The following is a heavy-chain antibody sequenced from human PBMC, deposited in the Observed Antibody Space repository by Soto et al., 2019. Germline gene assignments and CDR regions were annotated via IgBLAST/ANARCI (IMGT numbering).Heavy chain of an antibody. J-gene: IGHJ6*02. Sequence: QVQLQESGPGLVKPSQTLSLTCTVSGGSISSGDYYWSWIRQPPGKGLEGIGYIYYSGSTYYNPSLKSRVTISLDTSNNQFSLKLSSVTAADTAVYYCARGDFLAALHGMDVWGQGTTVTVSS. CDR1: GGSISSGDYY. CDR2: IYYSGST. D-gene: IGHD6-6*01. V-gene: IGHV4-30-4*01. CDR3: ARGDFLAALHGMDV.